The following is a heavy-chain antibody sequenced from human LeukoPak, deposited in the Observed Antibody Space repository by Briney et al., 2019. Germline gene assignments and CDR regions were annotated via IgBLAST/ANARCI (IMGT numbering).Heavy chain of an antibody. D-gene: IGHD2-2*01. CDR1: GYTFTSYY. CDR2: INPSGGST. J-gene: IGHJ4*02. CDR3: ARSLYCSSTSCYLPDY. Sequence: ASVKVSCKAPGYTFTSYYMHWVRQAPGQGLEWMGIINPSGGSTSYAQKFQGRVTMTRDTSTSTVYMELSSLRSEDTAVYYCARSLYCSSTSCYLPDYWGQGTLVTVSS. V-gene: IGHV1-46*01.